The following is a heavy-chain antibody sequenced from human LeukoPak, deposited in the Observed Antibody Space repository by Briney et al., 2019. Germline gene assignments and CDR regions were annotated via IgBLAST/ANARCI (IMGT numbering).Heavy chain of an antibody. CDR2: INHSGST. CDR1: GGSFSGYY. CDR3: ARGPTRLLLFGELKRFDP. Sequence: SETLSLTCAGYGGSFSGYYWSWIRQPPGKGLEWIWEINHSGSTNYNPSLKSRVTISVDTSKNQFSLKLSSVTAADTAVYYCARGPTRLLLFGELKRFDPWGQGTLVTVSS. V-gene: IGHV4-34*01. D-gene: IGHD3-10*01. J-gene: IGHJ5*02.